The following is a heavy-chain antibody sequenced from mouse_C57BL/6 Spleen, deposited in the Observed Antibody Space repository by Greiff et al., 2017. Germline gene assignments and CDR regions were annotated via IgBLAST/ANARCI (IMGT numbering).Heavy chain of an antibody. V-gene: IGHV1-81*01. Sequence: VQLQQSGAELARPGASVKLSCKASGYTFTSYGISWVKQRTGQGLEWIGEIYPRSGNTYYNEKFKGKATFTADTSSNTAYMQLSSLTTEDSAIYYCARSDSLTWGQGTLVTVSA. CDR3: ARSDSLT. CDR2: IYPRSGNT. CDR1: GYTFTSYG. J-gene: IGHJ3*01. D-gene: IGHD3-2*01.